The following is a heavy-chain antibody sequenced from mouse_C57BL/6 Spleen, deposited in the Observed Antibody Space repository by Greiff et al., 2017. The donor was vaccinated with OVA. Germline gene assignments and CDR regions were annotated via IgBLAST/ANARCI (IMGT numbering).Heavy chain of an antibody. Sequence: EVMLVESGGGLVQPKGSLKLSCAASGFSFNTYAMNWVRQAPGKGLEWVARIRSKSNNYATYYADSVKDRFTISRDDSESMLYLQMNNLKTEDTAMYYCVTSHGYYAMDYWGQGTSVTVSS. CDR1: GFSFNTYA. J-gene: IGHJ4*01. CDR3: VTSHGYYAMDY. CDR2: IRSKSNNYAT. V-gene: IGHV10-1*01.